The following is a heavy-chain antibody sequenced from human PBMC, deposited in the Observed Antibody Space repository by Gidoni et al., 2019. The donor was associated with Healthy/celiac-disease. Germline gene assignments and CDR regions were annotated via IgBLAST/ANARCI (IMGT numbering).Heavy chain of an antibody. CDR2: IWYDGSNK. V-gene: IGHV3-33*01. CDR1: GFTFSSYG. J-gene: IGHJ5*02. Sequence: QVQLVESGGGVVQPGRSLRLSCAASGFTFSSYGMHWVRQAPGKGLEWVAVIWYDGSNKYYADSVKGRFTISRDNSKNTLYLQMNSLRAEDTAVYYCARGAVDTAMVTMGAGWFDPWGQGTLVTVSS. D-gene: IGHD5-18*01. CDR3: ARGAVDTAMVTMGAGWFDP.